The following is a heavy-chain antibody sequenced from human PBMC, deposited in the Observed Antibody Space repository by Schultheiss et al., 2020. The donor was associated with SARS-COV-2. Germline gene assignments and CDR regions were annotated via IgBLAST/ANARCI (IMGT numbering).Heavy chain of an antibody. V-gene: IGHV4-34*01. J-gene: IGHJ4*02. D-gene: IGHD3-22*01. CDR1: GGSFSGYY. CDR3: ARDRYDSSGYVSY. CDR2: INHSGST. Sequence: SETLSLTCAVYGGSFSGYYWSWIRQPPGKGLEWIGEINHSGSTNYNPSLKSRVTISVDTSKNQFSLNLSSVTAADTAVYYCARDRYDSSGYVSYWGQGTLVTVSS.